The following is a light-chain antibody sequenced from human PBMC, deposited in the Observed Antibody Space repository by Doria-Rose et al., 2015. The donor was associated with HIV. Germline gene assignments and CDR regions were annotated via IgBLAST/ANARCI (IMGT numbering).Light chain of an antibody. CDR1: QSLLYSNGYNY. CDR3: MQALQTPLT. V-gene: IGKV2-28*01. Sequence: EIGLTQSPLSLPVTPGEPASISCRSSQSLLYSNGYNYLDWYLQKPGQSPQLLIYLGSNRASGVPDRFSGSGSGTDFTLKISRVEAEDVGDYYCMQALQTPLTFGGGTKVEIE. CDR2: LGS. J-gene: IGKJ4*01.